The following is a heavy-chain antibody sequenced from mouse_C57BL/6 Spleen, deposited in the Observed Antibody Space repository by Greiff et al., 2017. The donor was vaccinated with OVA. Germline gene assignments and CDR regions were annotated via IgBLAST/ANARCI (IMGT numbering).Heavy chain of an antibody. Sequence: VQLKESGPGLVKPSQSLSLTCSVTGYSITSGYYWNWIRQFPGNKLEWMGYISYDGSNNYNPSLKNRISITRDTSKNQFFLKLNSVTTEDTATYYCARERITTVVAQGYFDVWGTGTTVTVSS. V-gene: IGHV3-6*01. CDR2: ISYDGSN. J-gene: IGHJ1*03. CDR1: GYSITSGYY. CDR3: ARERITTVVAQGYFDV. D-gene: IGHD1-1*01.